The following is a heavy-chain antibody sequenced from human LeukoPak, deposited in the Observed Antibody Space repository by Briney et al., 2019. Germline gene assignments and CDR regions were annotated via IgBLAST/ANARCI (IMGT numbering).Heavy chain of an antibody. D-gene: IGHD2-8*01. J-gene: IGHJ5*02. CDR3: ARDLIDGLMVYAPNWFDP. CDR1: GYTFTGYY. CDR2: INPNSGGI. V-gene: IGHV1-2*02. Sequence: ASVKVSCKASGYTFTGYYMHWVRQAPGQGLEWMGWINPNSGGINYAQKFQGRVTMTRDTSISTAYMELSRLRSDDTAVYYCARDLIDGLMVYAPNWFDPWGQGTLVTVSS.